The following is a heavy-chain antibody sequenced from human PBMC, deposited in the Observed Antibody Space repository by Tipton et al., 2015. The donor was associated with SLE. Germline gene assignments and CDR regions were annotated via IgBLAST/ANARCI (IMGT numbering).Heavy chain of an antibody. J-gene: IGHJ4*02. CDR2: IYTSGST. V-gene: IGHV4-4*08. Sequence: TLSLTCAVYGGSFSGYYWSWIRQPPGKGLEWIGYIYTSGSTSYNPSLKSRVTISVDTSKSQFSLKLSSVTAADTAVYYCARGRAGRITMVRGVITLYYFDYWGQGTLVTVSS. CDR3: ARGRAGRITMVRGVITLYYFDY. D-gene: IGHD3-10*01. CDR1: GGSFSGYY.